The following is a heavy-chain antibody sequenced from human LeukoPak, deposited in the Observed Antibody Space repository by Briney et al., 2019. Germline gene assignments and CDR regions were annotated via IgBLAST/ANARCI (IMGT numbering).Heavy chain of an antibody. CDR1: GFTFSSYS. CDR3: ARDRVGATDYFDY. Sequence: GGSLRLSCAASGFTFSSYSMNWVRQAPGKGLEWVSSISSSSSYIYYADSVKGRFTISRDNSKNTLYLQMNSLRAEDTAVYYCARDRVGATDYFDYWGQGTLVTVSS. D-gene: IGHD1-26*01. J-gene: IGHJ4*02. V-gene: IGHV3-21*01. CDR2: ISSSSSYI.